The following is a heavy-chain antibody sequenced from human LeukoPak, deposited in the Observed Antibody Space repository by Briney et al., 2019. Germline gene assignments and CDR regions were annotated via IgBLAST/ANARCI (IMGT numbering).Heavy chain of an antibody. J-gene: IGHJ4*02. D-gene: IGHD1-26*01. CDR3: ARSGLVGGNVY. V-gene: IGHV4-39*01. Sequence: PSETLSLTCTVTVGSISSRSFYWGWIRQPPGKWLEWIGSMYHSESTFHKPSLKSRVTISVDTSKNQFSLNLSSVTAADTAVYYCARSGLVGGNVYWGQGTLVTVSS. CDR2: MYHSEST. CDR1: VGSISSRSFY.